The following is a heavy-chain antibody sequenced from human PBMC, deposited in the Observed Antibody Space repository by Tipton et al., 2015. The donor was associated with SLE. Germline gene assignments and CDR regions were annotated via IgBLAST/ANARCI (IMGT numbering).Heavy chain of an antibody. CDR1: GFTFTQYN. Sequence: SLRLSCAASGFTFTQYNMNWVRQAPGKGLEWVSYISRSGGTIYYVESVRGRFTISRDNAGNSLFLQMDSLRADDTAVYYCATGPNYYHYWGQGTTVTVSS. CDR3: ATGPNYYHY. V-gene: IGHV3-48*01. J-gene: IGHJ6*02. D-gene: IGHD3-22*01. CDR2: ISRSGGTI.